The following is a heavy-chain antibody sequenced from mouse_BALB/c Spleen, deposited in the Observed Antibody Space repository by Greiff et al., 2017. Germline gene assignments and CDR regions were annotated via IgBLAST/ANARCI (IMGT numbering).Heavy chain of an antibody. V-gene: IGHV2-2*02. Sequence: QVQLQQSGPGLVQPSQSLSITCTVSGFSLTSYGVHWVRQSPGKGLEWLGVIWSGGSTDYNAAFISRLSISKDNSKSQVFFKMNGLQANDTAIYFCARGSYYGSCYDAWFAYWGQGTLVTVSA. D-gene: IGHD1-1*01. J-gene: IGHJ3*01. CDR1: GFSLTSYG. CDR3: ARGSYYGSCYDAWFAY. CDR2: IWSGGST.